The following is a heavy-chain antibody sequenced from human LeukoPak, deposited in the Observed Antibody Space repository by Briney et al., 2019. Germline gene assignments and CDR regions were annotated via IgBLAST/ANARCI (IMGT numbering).Heavy chain of an antibody. CDR3: ARDNGYSYGLYYYYYGMDV. CDR2: ISSSGSTI. D-gene: IGHD5-18*01. J-gene: IGHJ6*02. V-gene: IGHV3-11*01. CDR1: GFTFSDYY. Sequence: GGSLRLSCAASGFTFSDYYMSWIRQAPGKGLEWVSYISSSGSTIYYADSVKGRFTISRDNAKNSLYLQMNSLRAEDTAVYYCARDNGYSYGLYYYYYGMDVWGQGTTVTVSS.